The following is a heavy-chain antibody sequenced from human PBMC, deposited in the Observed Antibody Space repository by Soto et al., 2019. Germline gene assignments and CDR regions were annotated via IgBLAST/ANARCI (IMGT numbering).Heavy chain of an antibody. CDR3: ARDCGGGSCYPALGA. J-gene: IGHJ5*02. CDR2: TYSGGST. D-gene: IGHD2-15*01. V-gene: IGHV3-53*01. CDR1: GFVVSETY. Sequence: EVQVVESGGGLIQPGGSLRLSCAASGFVVSETYMSWVRQAPGRGLQWVSFTYSGGSTYYADSVKGRFTISRDSSRNMLYLQMNRLRVEDTGVYYCARDCGGGSCYPALGAWGQGTLVTVSS.